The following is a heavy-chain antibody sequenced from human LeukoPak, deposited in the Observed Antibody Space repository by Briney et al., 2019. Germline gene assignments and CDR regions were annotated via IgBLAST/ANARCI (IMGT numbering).Heavy chain of an antibody. CDR1: GGSISSYY. J-gene: IGHJ6*02. V-gene: IGHV4-59*08. CDR2: IYYSGST. CDR3: ARRFSGVYGMDV. Sequence: PSETLSLTCTVSGGSISSYYWSWIRQPPGKGLEWIGYIYYSGSTNYNPSLKSRVTISVDTSKNQFSLKLNSVTAADTAVYSCARRFSGVYGMDVWGQGTTVTVSS.